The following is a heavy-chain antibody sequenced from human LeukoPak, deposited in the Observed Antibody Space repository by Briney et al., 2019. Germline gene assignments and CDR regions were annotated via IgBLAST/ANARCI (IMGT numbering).Heavy chain of an antibody. V-gene: IGHV3-7*01. Sequence: GESLRLSCAASGFTFSSYWMSWVRQAPGKGLEWVANMKQDGGEKYYVDSVKGRFTISRDNAKNSLYLQMNSLRAEDTAVYYCARDLIAGRSDAFDIWGQGTMVTVSS. CDR3: ARDLIAGRSDAFDI. CDR1: GFTFSSYW. J-gene: IGHJ3*02. D-gene: IGHD6-13*01. CDR2: MKQDGGEK.